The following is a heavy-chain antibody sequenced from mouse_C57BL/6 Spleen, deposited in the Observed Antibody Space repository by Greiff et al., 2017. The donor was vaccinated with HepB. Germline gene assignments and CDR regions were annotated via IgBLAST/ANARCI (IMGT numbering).Heavy chain of an antibody. CDR2: ISYDGSN. Sequence: EVQLVESGPGLVKPSQSLSLTCSVTGYSITSGYYWNWIRQFPGNKLEWMGYISYDGSNNYNPSLKNRISITRDTSKNQFFLKLNSVTTEDTATYYCARGYYDYDEAFDYWGQGTTLTVSS. J-gene: IGHJ2*01. D-gene: IGHD2-4*01. CDR1: GYSITSGYY. V-gene: IGHV3-6*01. CDR3: ARGYYDYDEAFDY.